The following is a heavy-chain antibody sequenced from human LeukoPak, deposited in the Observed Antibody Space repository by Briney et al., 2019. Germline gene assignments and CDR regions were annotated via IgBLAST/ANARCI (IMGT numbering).Heavy chain of an antibody. V-gene: IGHV3-33*06. Sequence: GGSLRLSCAASGFTFSSYGMHWVGQAPGKGLEWVAVVWNDGSEIYYADSVKGRFTISRDNSKNTLYLQMNSLRAEDTAVYYCAKDLTTGTLSSDCWGQGTLVTVSS. CDR1: GFTFSSYG. D-gene: IGHD1-1*01. CDR3: AKDLTTGTLSSDC. CDR2: VWNDGSEI. J-gene: IGHJ4*02.